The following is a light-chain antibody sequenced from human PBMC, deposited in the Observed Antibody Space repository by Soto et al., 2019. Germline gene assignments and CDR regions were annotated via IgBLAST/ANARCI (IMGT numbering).Light chain of an antibody. Sequence: DIRMTQSPSSLSASVGDRVTITCRASQSIGRYLNWYQQKLGKGPKLLIYGSSTLHSGVPSRFSGSGSGTDFTLTISSLQPEDFAATSYCKQSYSSLTLGGGTKVEMK. CDR1: QSIGRY. CDR2: GSS. V-gene: IGKV1-39*01. CDR3: KQSYSSLT. J-gene: IGKJ4*01.